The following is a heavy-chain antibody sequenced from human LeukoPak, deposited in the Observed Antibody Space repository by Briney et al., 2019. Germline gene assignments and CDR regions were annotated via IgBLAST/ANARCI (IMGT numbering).Heavy chain of an antibody. J-gene: IGHJ6*02. V-gene: IGHV3-30*18. CDR1: GFTFSNYA. CDR2: ISYDGSNK. CDR3: AKVRYSSSYYYGMDV. D-gene: IGHD6-13*01. Sequence: GGSLRLSCAASGFTFSNYAMTWVRQAPGKGLEWVAVISYDGSNKYNADSVKGRFTISRDNSKNTVYLQMNSLRAEDTAVYYCAKVRYSSSYYYGMDVWGQGTTVTVSS.